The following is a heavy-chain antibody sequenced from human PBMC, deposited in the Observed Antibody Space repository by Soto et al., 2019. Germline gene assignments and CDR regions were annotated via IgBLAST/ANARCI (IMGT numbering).Heavy chain of an antibody. CDR3: AKHPSGDWKGSVYY. Sequence: EVKLLESGGGLVQPGGSLRLSCAASGFTFSSYAMSWVRQAPGKGLEWVSAISGSGGSTYYADSVKGRFTISRDNSKNTLYLQMNSLRAEDTAVYHCAKHPSGDWKGSVYYWGQGTLVTVSS. J-gene: IGHJ4*02. D-gene: IGHD2-21*02. CDR1: GFTFSSYA. CDR2: ISGSGGST. V-gene: IGHV3-23*01.